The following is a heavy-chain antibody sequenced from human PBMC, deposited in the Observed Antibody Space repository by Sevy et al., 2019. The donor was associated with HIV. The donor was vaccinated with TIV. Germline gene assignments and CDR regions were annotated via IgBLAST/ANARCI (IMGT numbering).Heavy chain of an antibody. CDR2: IWDNGSKK. J-gene: IGHJ4*02. Sequence: GESLKISCAASGFTFRSYGMHWVRQAPGKGLEWVAVIWDNGSKKYYADSVKGRFTISRDNSKNTLYLQMNSLRAEDTVVYYCARGGYCTNNVCYGSIDYWGRGTLVTVSS. CDR3: ARGGYCTNNVCYGSIDY. D-gene: IGHD2-8*01. CDR1: GFTFRSYG. V-gene: IGHV3-33*01.